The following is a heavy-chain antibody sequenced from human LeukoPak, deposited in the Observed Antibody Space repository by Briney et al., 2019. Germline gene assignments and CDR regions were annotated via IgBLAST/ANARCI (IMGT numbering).Heavy chain of an antibody. Sequence: TLSLTCTVSGGSISSGSYYWSWIRQPAGKGLEWIGRIYTSGSTNYNPSLKSRVTISVDTSKNQFSLKLSSVTAADTAVYYCASAEYYDAFDIWGQGTMVTVSS. D-gene: IGHD3-10*01. CDR3: ASAEYYDAFDI. CDR1: GGSISSGSYY. CDR2: IYTSGST. V-gene: IGHV4-61*02. J-gene: IGHJ3*02.